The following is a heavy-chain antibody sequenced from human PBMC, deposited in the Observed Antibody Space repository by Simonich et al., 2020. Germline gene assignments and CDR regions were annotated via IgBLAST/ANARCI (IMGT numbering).Heavy chain of an antibody. D-gene: IGHD6-13*01. CDR3: ARGGWSSSWYY. CDR2: INSNRSRT. Sequence: EVQLVESGGGLVQPGGSLRLSCAASGFTFSSYWMHWVRQAPGRGRRGVQVINSNRSRTSYADSVKGRFTIARDNAKNTLYLQMNSLRAEDTAVYYCARGGWSSSWYYWGQGTLVTVSS. CDR1: GFTFSSYW. V-gene: IGHV3-74*01. J-gene: IGHJ4*02.